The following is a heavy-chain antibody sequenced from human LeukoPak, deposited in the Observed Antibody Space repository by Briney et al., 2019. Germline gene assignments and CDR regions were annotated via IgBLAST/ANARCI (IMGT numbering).Heavy chain of an antibody. Sequence: PGGSLRLSCAASGFTFSSYWMSWVRQAPGKGLEWVGNIKQDGGVEYYVVSVKGRLTISRDNAKESLYLQMNSLRAEDTAVYYCARIGYSSSSFDFWGQGTLVTVSS. CDR2: IKQDGGVE. D-gene: IGHD6-6*01. CDR1: GFTFSSYW. CDR3: ARIGYSSSSFDF. J-gene: IGHJ4*02. V-gene: IGHV3-7*05.